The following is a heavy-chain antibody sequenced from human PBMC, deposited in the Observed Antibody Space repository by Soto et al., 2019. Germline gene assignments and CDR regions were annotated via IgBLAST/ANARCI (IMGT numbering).Heavy chain of an antibody. V-gene: IGHV4-31*03. J-gene: IGHJ4*02. D-gene: IGHD2-2*01. CDR1: GGTISSGGYY. CDR2: IYYSGST. CDR3: ASLSALGYCSSTSCYPYFDY. Sequence: SETLSLTCTVSGGTISSGGYYWSWIRQHPGKGLEWIGYIYYSGSTYYNPSLKSRVTISVDTSKNQFSLKLSSVTAADTAVYYCASLSALGYCSSTSCYPYFDYWGQGTLVTVSS.